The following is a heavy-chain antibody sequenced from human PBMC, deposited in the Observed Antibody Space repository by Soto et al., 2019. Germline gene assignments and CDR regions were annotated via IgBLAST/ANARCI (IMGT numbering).Heavy chain of an antibody. CDR3: SRGYCSSTSCYAGLSDAFDI. J-gene: IGHJ3*02. D-gene: IGHD2-2*01. Sequence: GASVKVSCKASGYTFTSYDINWVRQATGQGLEWMGWMNPNSGNTGYAQKFQGRVTMTRNTSISTAYMELSSLRSEDTALYYFSRGYCSSTSCYAGLSDAFDIWGQGTMVTVSS. CDR1: GYTFTSYD. V-gene: IGHV1-8*01. CDR2: MNPNSGNT.